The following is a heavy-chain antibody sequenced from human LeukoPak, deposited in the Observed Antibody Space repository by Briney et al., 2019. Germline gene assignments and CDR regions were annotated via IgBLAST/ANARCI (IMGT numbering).Heavy chain of an antibody. CDR3: ARQGYSSGHYYFDH. J-gene: IGHJ4*02. V-gene: IGHV4-34*01. CDR1: GGSFSGYY. Sequence: PSETLSLTCAVYGGSFSGYYWSWIRQPPGKGLEWIGEINHSGSTNYNPSLKSRVTISVDTFKNQFSLKLSFVTAADTAVYYCARQGYSSGHYYFDHWGQGTLVTVSS. CDR2: INHSGST. D-gene: IGHD2-8*02.